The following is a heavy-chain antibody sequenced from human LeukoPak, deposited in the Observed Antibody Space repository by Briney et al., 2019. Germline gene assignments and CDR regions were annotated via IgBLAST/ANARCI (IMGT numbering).Heavy chain of an antibody. CDR2: ISGSGGST. D-gene: IGHD2-2*01. CDR1: GFTFSSYA. Sequence: PGGSLRLSCAASGFTFSSYAMSWVRQAPGKGLEWVSAISGSGGSTYYADSVKGRFTISRDNSKNTLYLQMNSLRAEGTAVYYCAKGSRYCSSTSCYGTFWGQGTLVTVSS. V-gene: IGHV3-23*01. CDR3: AKGSRYCSSTSCYGTF. J-gene: IGHJ4*02.